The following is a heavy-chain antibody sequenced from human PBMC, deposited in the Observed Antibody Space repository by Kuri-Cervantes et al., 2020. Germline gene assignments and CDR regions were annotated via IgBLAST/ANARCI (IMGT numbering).Heavy chain of an antibody. D-gene: IGHD6-19*01. CDR3: ARDWRYSSGYDY. Sequence: LSLTCAASGFTFSSYAMHWVRQAPGKGLEWVAVISYDGSNKYYADSVKGRFTISRDNSKNTLYLQMNSLRAEDTAVYYCARDWRYSSGYDYWGQGTLVTVSS. V-gene: IGHV3-30-3*01. J-gene: IGHJ4*02. CDR1: GFTFSSYA. CDR2: ISYDGSNK.